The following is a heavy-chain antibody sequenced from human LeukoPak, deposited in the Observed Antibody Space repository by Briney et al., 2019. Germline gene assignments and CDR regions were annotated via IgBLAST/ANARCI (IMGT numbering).Heavy chain of an antibody. CDR3: ARDLEQLVLGAHDAFDI. J-gene: IGHJ3*02. CDR2: ISSNGGST. V-gene: IGHV3-64*01. D-gene: IGHD6-13*01. CDR1: GFTFSSYA. Sequence: GGSLRLSCAASGFTFSSYAMHWVRQAPGKGLEYVSAISSNGGSTYYANSVKGRFTISRDNSKNTLYLQMGSLRAEDMAVYYCARDLEQLVLGAHDAFDIWGQGTMVTVSS.